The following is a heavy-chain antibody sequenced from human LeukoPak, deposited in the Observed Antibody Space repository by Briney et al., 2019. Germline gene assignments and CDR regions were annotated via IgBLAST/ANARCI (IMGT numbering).Heavy chain of an antibody. Sequence: SETLPLTCTVSGGSVSSGSYYWSWIRQPPGKGLEWIGYIYYSGSTNYNPSLKSRVTISVDTSKNQFSLKLSSVTAADTAVYYCARMMGDYYDLHEYWGQGTLVTVSS. CDR1: GGSVSSGSYY. V-gene: IGHV4-61*01. D-gene: IGHD2-21*02. CDR3: ARMMGDYYDLHEY. CDR2: IYYSGST. J-gene: IGHJ4*02.